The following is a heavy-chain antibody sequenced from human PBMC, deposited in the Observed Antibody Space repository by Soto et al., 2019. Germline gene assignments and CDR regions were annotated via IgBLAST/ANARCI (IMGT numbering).Heavy chain of an antibody. CDR3: AKDRELELCLGFDY. J-gene: IGHJ4*02. Sequence: EVQLVESGGGLVQPGRSLRLSCAASGFTFDDYAMHWVRQAPGKGLEWVSGISWNSGSIGYADSVKGRFTISRDNAKNSLYLQMNSLRAEDTALYYCAKDRELELCLGFDYWGQGTLVTVSS. CDR2: ISWNSGSI. D-gene: IGHD1-7*01. V-gene: IGHV3-9*01. CDR1: GFTFDDYA.